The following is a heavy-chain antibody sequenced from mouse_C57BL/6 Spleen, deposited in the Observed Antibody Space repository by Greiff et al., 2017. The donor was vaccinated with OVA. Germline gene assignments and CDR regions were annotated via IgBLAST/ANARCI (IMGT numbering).Heavy chain of an antibody. J-gene: IGHJ2*01. CDR3: ARESDNDGVFDY. V-gene: IGHV1-85*01. Sequence: QVQLQQSGPELVKPGASVKLSCKASGYTFTSYDINWVKQRPGQGLEWIGRIYPRAGSTKYNEKFKGKATLTVDTSSSTAYMELHSLTSEDSAVYVCARESDNDGVFDYWGQGTTLTVSS. D-gene: IGHD2-4*01. CDR1: GYTFTSYD. CDR2: IYPRAGST.